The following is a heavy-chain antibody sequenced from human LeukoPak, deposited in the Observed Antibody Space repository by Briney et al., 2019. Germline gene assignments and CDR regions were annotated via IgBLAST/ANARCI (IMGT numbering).Heavy chain of an antibody. CDR2: ISGSSDYI. CDR3: ARVGYCSHSDCYYYYYGMDV. Sequence: GGSLRLSCAASGFTFSSYSMNWVRQAPGKGLEWVSSISGSSDYIYYADSVKGRFTISRDNAKNSLYLQMNSLRAEDTAVYYCARVGYCSHSDCYYYYYGMDVWGQGTTVTVSS. D-gene: IGHD2-15*01. V-gene: IGHV3-21*01. CDR1: GFTFSSYS. J-gene: IGHJ6*02.